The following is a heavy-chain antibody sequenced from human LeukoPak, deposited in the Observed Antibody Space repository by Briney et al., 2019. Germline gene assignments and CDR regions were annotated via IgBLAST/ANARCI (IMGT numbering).Heavy chain of an antibody. Sequence: ASVKVSCKVSGYTLTELSMHWVRQAPGKGLEWMGGFDPEDGETIYAQKFQGRVTMTEDTSTDTAYMELSSMRSEDTAVYYCATVNVVVPAAMKEYYYMDVWGKGTTVTVSS. CDR1: GYTLTELS. CDR3: ATVNVVVPAAMKEYYYMDV. CDR2: FDPEDGET. J-gene: IGHJ6*03. D-gene: IGHD2-2*01. V-gene: IGHV1-24*01.